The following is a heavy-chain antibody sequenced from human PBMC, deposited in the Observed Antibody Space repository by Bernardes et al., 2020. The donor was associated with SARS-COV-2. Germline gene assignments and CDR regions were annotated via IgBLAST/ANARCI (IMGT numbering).Heavy chain of an antibody. Sequence: GGSLRLSCFASGFTFTDYWIHWVRQSPARGLEWVSRINGYGTMRGRAESVEGRFLISRDNTNNFVYLQMNALRAEDTGIYFCTRGIGFYSDFWGQGTAVTVPS. D-gene: IGHD2-21*01. CDR2: INGYGTMR. J-gene: IGHJ4*02. V-gene: IGHV3-74*01. CDR1: GFTFTDYW. CDR3: TRGIGFYSDF.